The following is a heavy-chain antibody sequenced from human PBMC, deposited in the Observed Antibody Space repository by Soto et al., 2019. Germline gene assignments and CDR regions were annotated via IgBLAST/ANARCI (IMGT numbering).Heavy chain of an antibody. V-gene: IGHV4-59*12. CDR2: IYYSGST. D-gene: IGHD6-13*01. CDR1: GGSISSYY. CDR3: ARGRGYSREQGDY. J-gene: IGHJ4*02. Sequence: SETLSLTCTVSGGSISSYYWSWIRQPPGKGLEWIGDIYYSGSTNYNPSLKSRVTISVDTSKNQFPLKLSSVTAADTAVYYCARGRGYSREQGDYWGQGTLVTVSS.